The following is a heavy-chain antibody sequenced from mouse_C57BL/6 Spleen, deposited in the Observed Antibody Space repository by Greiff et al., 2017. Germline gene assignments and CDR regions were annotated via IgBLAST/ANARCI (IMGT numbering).Heavy chain of an antibody. CDR2: ISWDDAK. J-gene: IGHJ1*03. CDR3: ARQTGPYGYFDV. Sequence: QVTLQVSGPGLLQSSQTLSLTCSFSGFSLSTSGMGVSWIRQPSGKGLEWLAHISWDDAKRYNPSLKRRPTISKDTSRTQVIHKITRMDTADTVKYYCARQTGPYGYFDVWGTGTTVTVSS. V-gene: IGHV8-12*01. CDR1: GFSLSTSGMG. D-gene: IGHD4-1*01.